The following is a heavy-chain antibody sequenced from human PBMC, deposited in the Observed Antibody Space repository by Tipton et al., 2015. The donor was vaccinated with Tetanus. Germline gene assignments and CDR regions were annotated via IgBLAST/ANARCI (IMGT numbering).Heavy chain of an antibody. CDR2: ISSSSSSI. Sequence: PLRLSCAASGLTFSTYSMNWVRQAPGKGLEWVSYISSSSSSIYYPDSVKGGFTISRDTTKTSLYLQMSSVRAEDTAVYNCARMYDSCGYPLNGLVIWGEGTRGSVSS. J-gene: IGHJ3*02. V-gene: IGHV3-21*05. D-gene: IGHD6-19*01. CDR3: ARMYDSCGYPLNGLVI. CDR1: GLTFSTYS.